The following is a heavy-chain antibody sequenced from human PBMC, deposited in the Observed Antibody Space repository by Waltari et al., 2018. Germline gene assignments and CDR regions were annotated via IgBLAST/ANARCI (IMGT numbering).Heavy chain of an antibody. CDR2: IWYDGSNK. J-gene: IGHJ6*02. CDR1: GFTFSSYG. V-gene: IGHV3-33*01. Sequence: QVQLVESGGGGVQPGRSLRLSGAASGFTFSSYGLPGVRQAPVKGPEWVAVIWYDGSNKYDADSVKGRFTISRDNSKNTLYLQMNSRRAEDTAVYYCASVTHYYYGMDVWGQGTTVTVSS. CDR3: ASVTHYYYGMDV. D-gene: IGHD4-4*01.